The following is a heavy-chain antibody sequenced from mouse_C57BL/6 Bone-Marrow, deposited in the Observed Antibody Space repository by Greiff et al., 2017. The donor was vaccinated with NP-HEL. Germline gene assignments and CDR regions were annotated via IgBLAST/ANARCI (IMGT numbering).Heavy chain of an antibody. CDR1: GYTFTSYT. V-gene: IGHV1-4*01. CDR3: ARDGAYAMDY. CDR2: INPSSGYT. J-gene: IGHJ4*01. Sequence: VQLQQSGAELARPGASVKMSCKASGYTFTSYTMHWVKQRPGQGLEWIGYINPSSGYTKYNQKFKDKATLTADKSSSTAYMPLSSLTSEDSAVYYCARDGAYAMDYWGQGTSVTVSS.